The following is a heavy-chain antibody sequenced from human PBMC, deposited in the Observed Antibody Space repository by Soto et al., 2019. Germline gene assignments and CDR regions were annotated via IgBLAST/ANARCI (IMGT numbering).Heavy chain of an antibody. CDR3: ARFRYSSSWYGRAYYFDY. Sequence: SETLSITCAVYGGSFCGYYWGWIRQPPGKGLEWIGEINHSGSTNYNPSLKSRVTISVDTSKNQFSLKLSSVTAADTAVYYCARFRYSSSWYGRAYYFDYWGQGTLVTVSS. CDR2: INHSGST. V-gene: IGHV4-34*01. CDR1: GGSFCGYY. D-gene: IGHD6-13*01. J-gene: IGHJ4*02.